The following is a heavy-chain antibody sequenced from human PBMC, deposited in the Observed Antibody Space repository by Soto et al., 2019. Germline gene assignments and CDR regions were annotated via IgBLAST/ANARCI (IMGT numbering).Heavy chain of an antibody. Sequence: SVEVSCKASGFTFTSSSVQWVRQARGQRLEWIGWIVVGSGNTNYAQKFQERVTITRDMSTSTAYMELSSLRSEDTAVYYCAADKQYYYDSSGYYYNYYYYGMDVWGQGTTVTVSS. CDR3: AADKQYYYDSSGYYYNYYYYGMDV. CDR1: GFTFTSSS. V-gene: IGHV1-58*01. CDR2: IVVGSGNT. J-gene: IGHJ6*02. D-gene: IGHD3-22*01.